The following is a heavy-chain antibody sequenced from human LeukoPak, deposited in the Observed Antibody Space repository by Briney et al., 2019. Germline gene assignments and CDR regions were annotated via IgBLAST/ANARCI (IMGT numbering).Heavy chain of an antibody. J-gene: IGHJ4*02. V-gene: IGHV3-21*01. Sequence: GSLRLSCAASGFTFSIYSMNWVRQAPGKGLEWVSSISSSSSYIYYADSVKGRFTISRDNAKNSLYLQMNSLRAEDTAVYYCARAVTGIVGAKHFDYWGQGTLVTVSS. CDR1: GFTFSIYS. CDR2: ISSSSSYI. D-gene: IGHD1-26*01. CDR3: ARAVTGIVGAKHFDY.